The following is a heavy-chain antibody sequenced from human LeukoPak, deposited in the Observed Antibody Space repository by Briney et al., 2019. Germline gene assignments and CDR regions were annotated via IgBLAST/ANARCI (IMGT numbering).Heavy chain of an antibody. CDR3: ARDKQYYYDSSGYYLVY. CDR1: GGTFSSYA. Sequence: SVKVSCKASGGTFSSYAISWVRQAPGQGLEWMGGIIPIFGTANYAQKFRGRVTITTDESTSTAYMELSSLRSEDTAVYYCARDKQYYYDSSGYYLVYWGQGTLVTVSS. V-gene: IGHV1-69*05. CDR2: IIPIFGTA. D-gene: IGHD3-22*01. J-gene: IGHJ4*02.